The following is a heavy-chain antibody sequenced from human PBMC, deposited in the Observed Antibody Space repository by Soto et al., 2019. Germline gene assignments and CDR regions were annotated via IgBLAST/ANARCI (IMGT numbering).Heavy chain of an antibody. CDR1: GFTFGDYA. CDR3: TRDLVTIPQGMDV. J-gene: IGHJ6*02. CDR2: IRSKAYGGTT. Sequence: PVGSLRLSCTASGFTFGDYAMSWFRQAPGKGLEWVGFIRSKAYGGTTEYAASVKGRFTISRDDSKSIAYLQMNSLKTEDTAVYYCTRDLVTIPQGMDVWGQGTTVTVSS. V-gene: IGHV3-49*03. D-gene: IGHD1-1*01.